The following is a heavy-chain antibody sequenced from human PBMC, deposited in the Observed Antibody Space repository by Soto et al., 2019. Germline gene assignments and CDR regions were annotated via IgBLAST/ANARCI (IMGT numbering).Heavy chain of an antibody. D-gene: IGHD6-19*01. CDR2: IRSKANSYAT. V-gene: IGHV3-73*02. CDR3: TRHSRHSSCWYSKIAGDYGMYF. J-gene: IGHJ6*02. Sequence: EVQLVESGGGLVQPGGSLKLSCAAAGFTFSGSAMHWVRQASGKGLEWVGRIRSKANSYATAYAASVKGRFTISRDDSKNTAYLQMNSLKTEDTAVYYCTRHSRHSSCWYSKIAGDYGMYFWGQGTTVTVSS. CDR1: GFTFSGSA.